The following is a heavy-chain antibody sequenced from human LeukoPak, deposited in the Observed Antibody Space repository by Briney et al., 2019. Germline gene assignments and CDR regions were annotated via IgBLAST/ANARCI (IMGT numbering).Heavy chain of an antibody. V-gene: IGHV1-18*01. CDR1: GYTFTSYG. CDR2: FSAYNGNT. CDR3: ARDSVRDYYDSSGYYDY. D-gene: IGHD3-22*01. Sequence: GASVKVSCKDSGYTFTSYGISWVRQAPGQGLEWMGWFSAYNGNTNYAQKLQGRVTMTTDTSTSTAYMELRSLRSDDTAVYYCARDSVRDYYDSSGYYDYWGQGTLVTVSS. J-gene: IGHJ4*02.